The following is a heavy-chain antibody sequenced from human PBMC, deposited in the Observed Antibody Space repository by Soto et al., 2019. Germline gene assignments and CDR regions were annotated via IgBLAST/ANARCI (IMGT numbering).Heavy chain of an antibody. CDR3: ARDAYCGGDCHYYFDY. Sequence: SVKVSCKASGGTFSSYAISWVRQAPGQGLEWMGGIIPIFGTANYAQKFQGRVTITADESTSTAYMELSSLRSDDTAVYYCARDAYCGGDCHYYFDYWGQGTLVTVSS. CDR1: GGTFSSYA. CDR2: IIPIFGTA. V-gene: IGHV1-69*13. D-gene: IGHD2-21*02. J-gene: IGHJ4*02.